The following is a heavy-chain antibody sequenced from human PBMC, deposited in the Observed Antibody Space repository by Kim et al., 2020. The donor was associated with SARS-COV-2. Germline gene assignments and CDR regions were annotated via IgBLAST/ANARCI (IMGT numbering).Heavy chain of an antibody. CDR1: GFTFSSYE. D-gene: IGHD1-1*01. CDR2: ISGSGSPI. J-gene: IGHJ4*02. V-gene: IGHV3-48*03. CDR3: ARASTVDY. Sequence: GGSLRLSCVASGFTFSSYEMNWVRQAPGKGLEWVAYISGSGSPIFYADSVKGRFTVSRDNAKNSLFLQVNSLRAEDTAIYYCARASTVDYWGQGTRVTVSS.